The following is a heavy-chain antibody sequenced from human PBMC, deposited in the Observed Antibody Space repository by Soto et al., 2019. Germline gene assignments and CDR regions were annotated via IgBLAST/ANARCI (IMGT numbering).Heavy chain of an antibody. CDR2: IAISGDT. Sequence: EVQLVESGGGLVQPGGSLRLSCAASGFTFSSYDMHWVRQVPGKGLEWVSAIAISGDTFYAAYVKGRSTISRENANNSFYLQRNSLRAEDTAVYYCASERDSFSSDGQDFDYWGQGTLVTVSS. J-gene: IGHJ4*02. CDR1: GFTFSSYD. V-gene: IGHV3-13*01. CDR3: ASERDSFSSDGQDFDY. D-gene: IGHD6-19*01.